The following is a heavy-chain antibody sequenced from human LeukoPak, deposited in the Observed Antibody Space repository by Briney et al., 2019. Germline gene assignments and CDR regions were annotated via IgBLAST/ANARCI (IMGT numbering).Heavy chain of an antibody. J-gene: IGHJ2*01. V-gene: IGHV4-39*01. CDR3: ASDSSGWHNQGYWYFGL. D-gene: IGHD6-19*01. CDR1: GGSISSSSYY. CDR2: IYYSGST. Sequence: SETLSLTCTVSGGSISSSSYYWGWIRQPPGKGLEWIGSIYYSGSTYYNPSLKSRVTISVDTSKNQFSLKLSSVTAADTAVYYCASDSSGWHNQGYWYFGLWGRGTLVTVSS.